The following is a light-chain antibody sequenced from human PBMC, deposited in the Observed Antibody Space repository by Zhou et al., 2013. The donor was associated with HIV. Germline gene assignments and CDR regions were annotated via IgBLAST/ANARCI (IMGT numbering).Light chain of an antibody. Sequence: DIVMTQTPLSLSVTPGQPASISCKSSQSLLHSDGKTYLYWYLQKPGQSPQLLIYEVSSRVSGVPDRFRGSGSGTDFTLKISRVEAEDGGVYYCMQALQTPLTFGGGTKVEIK. CDR1: QSLLHSDGKTY. CDR2: EVS. J-gene: IGKJ4*01. CDR3: MQALQTPLT. V-gene: IGKV2-29*03.